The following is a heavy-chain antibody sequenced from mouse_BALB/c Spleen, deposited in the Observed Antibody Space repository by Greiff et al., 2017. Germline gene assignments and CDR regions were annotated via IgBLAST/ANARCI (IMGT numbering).Heavy chain of an antibody. CDR2: ISSGGST. Sequence: EVKLMESGGGLVKPGGSLKLSCAASGFTFSSYAMSWVRQTPEKRLEWVASISSGGSTYYPDSVKGRFTISRDNARNILYLQMSSLRSEDTAMYYCARGRRFYAMDYWGQGTSVTVSS. CDR3: ARGRRFYAMDY. CDR1: GFTFSSYA. V-gene: IGHV5-6-5*01. J-gene: IGHJ4*01.